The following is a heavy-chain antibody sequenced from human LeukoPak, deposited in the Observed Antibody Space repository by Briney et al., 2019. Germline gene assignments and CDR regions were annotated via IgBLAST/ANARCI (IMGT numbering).Heavy chain of an antibody. V-gene: IGHV3-43D*03. Sequence: QPGGSLRLSCAASGFTFDDYAMHWVRQSPGKGLEWVSLISWDGGSTYYADSVKGRFTISRDNSKNSLYLQMNSLRAEDTALYYCVKDKVLIGGKNGHFDNSGQGTLVTVSS. CDR3: VKDKVLIGGKNGHFDN. CDR1: GFTFDDYA. J-gene: IGHJ4*02. D-gene: IGHD2-8*01. CDR2: ISWDGGST.